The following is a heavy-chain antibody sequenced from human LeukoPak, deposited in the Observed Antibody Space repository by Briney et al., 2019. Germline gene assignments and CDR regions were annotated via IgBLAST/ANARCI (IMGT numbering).Heavy chain of an antibody. V-gene: IGHV1-18*01. CDR1: GHTFVSYG. CDR2: ISGYNGKI. Sequence: ASVKVSCKASGHTFVSYGISWVRQAPGQGLEWMGWISGYNGKINYAQKFQGRVTMTTDTSTSTAYLELRSLASEDTAVYYCAKRFCSSVSCYDDDAFDVWGQGTLVTVSS. CDR3: AKRFCSSVSCYDDDAFDV. J-gene: IGHJ3*01. D-gene: IGHD2-2*01.